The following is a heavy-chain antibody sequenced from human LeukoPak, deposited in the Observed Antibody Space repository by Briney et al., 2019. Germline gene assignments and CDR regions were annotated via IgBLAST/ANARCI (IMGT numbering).Heavy chain of an antibody. J-gene: IGHJ4*02. V-gene: IGHV4-59*01. CDR3: ARARCSGGSCYLDY. CDR1: GDSISTSY. Sequence: SETLSLTCTVSGDSISTSYWSWIRQPPGKGLEWIGYIYYSGSTNYNPSLKSRVTISVDTSKNQFSLKLSSVTAADTAVYYCARARCSGGSCYLDYWGQGTLVTVSS. CDR2: IYYSGST. D-gene: IGHD2-15*01.